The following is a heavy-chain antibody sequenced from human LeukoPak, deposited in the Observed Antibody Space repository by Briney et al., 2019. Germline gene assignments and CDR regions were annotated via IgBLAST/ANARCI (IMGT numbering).Heavy chain of an antibody. V-gene: IGHV3-48*01. CDR1: GFTFISYS. D-gene: IGHD6-13*01. CDR3: TRDRGIASAGSGY. Sequence: GGSLRLSCAASGFTFISYSMDSVRQAPGKGLEWVSYISSSSSTIYYADSVKGRFTISRDNAKNSLYLQMNSLRAEDTVVYYCTRDRGIASAGSGYWGQGTLVTVSS. J-gene: IGHJ4*02. CDR2: ISSSSSTI.